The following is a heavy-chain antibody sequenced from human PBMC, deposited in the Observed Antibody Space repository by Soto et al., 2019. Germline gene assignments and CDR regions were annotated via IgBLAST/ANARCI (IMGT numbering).Heavy chain of an antibody. V-gene: IGHV1-45*02. J-gene: IGHJ1*01. D-gene: IGHD4-17*01. Sequence: GASVKVSCKASGYTFTYRYLHWVRQAPGQALEWMGWITPFNGNTNYAQKFQDRVTITRDRSMSTAYMELSSLRSEDTAMYYCAGDYGGRAEYFQHWGQGTLVTVSS. CDR2: ITPFNGNT. CDR1: GYTFTYRY. CDR3: AGDYGGRAEYFQH.